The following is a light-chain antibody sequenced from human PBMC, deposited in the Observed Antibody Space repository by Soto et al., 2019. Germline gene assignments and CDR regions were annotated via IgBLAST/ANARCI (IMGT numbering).Light chain of an antibody. CDR1: QSISSW. Sequence: DIQVTQSPSTLSASVGDRVTITCRASQSISSWLAWYQQKPGKAPKLLIYKASNLESGVPSRFSGSGSGTEFTLTISSLQPDDFATYYCQQYNSSFGPGTKVDIK. V-gene: IGKV1-5*03. J-gene: IGKJ3*01. CDR3: QQYNSS. CDR2: KAS.